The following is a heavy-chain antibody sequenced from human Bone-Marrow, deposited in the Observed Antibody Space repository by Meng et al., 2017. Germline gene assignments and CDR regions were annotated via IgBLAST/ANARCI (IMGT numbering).Heavy chain of an antibody. Sequence: GGSLRLSCKGSGYSFTSYWIGWVRQMPGKGLEWMGIIYPGDSDTRYSPSFQGQVTISADKSISTAYLQWSSLKASDTAMYYCARHPGGRGYAFDIWGQGTMVTVSS. D-gene: IGHD1-1*01. V-gene: IGHV5-51*01. CDR1: GYSFTSYW. J-gene: IGHJ3*02. CDR2: IYPGDSDT. CDR3: ARHPGGRGYAFDI.